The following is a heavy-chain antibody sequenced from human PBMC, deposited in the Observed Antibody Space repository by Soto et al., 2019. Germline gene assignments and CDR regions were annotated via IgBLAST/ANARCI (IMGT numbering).Heavy chain of an antibody. Sequence: PGGSLRLSCAASGVTFSSYAMSWVRQAPGKGLEWVSVISSSGGSTYYADSVKGRFTISRDTSKTTLYLQMNSLRAEDAAVYSCAKAGYCVSTSCYFPFDYWGQGTLVTVSS. D-gene: IGHD2-2*01. V-gene: IGHV3-23*01. CDR1: GVTFSSYA. CDR3: AKAGYCVSTSCYFPFDY. CDR2: ISSSGGST. J-gene: IGHJ4*02.